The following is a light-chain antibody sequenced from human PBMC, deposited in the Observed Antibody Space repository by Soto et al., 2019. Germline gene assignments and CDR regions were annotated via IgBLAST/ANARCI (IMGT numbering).Light chain of an antibody. CDR3: NSYTSSNTLYV. Sequence: SVLTQPASVSGSPGQLITISCTGTSSDVGDYNFVSWYQQHPGKAPKLMIYEVSHRPSGVSNRFSGSKSGNTASLTISGLQADDEADYYCNSYTSSNTLYVFGTGTKVTVL. CDR2: EVS. CDR1: SSDVGDYNF. J-gene: IGLJ1*01. V-gene: IGLV2-14*01.